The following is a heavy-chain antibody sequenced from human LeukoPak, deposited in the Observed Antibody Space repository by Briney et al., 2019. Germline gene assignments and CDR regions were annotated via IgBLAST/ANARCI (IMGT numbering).Heavy chain of an antibody. V-gene: IGHV3-53*01. J-gene: IGHJ4*02. CDR3: ARLGRDGYNPNFDH. CDR2: IYSGGST. CDR1: GFTVSTNY. D-gene: IGHD5-24*01. Sequence: PGGSLRLSCAASGFTVSTNYMSWVRQPPGKGLEWVSVIYSGGSTYYADSVKGRFTISRDNSKNTLYLQMNSLTVEDTAVYYCARLGRDGYNPNFDHWGQGTLVTVSS.